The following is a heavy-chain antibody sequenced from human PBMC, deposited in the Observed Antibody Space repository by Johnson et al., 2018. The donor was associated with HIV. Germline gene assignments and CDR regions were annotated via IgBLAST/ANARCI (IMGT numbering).Heavy chain of an antibody. CDR2: INWNGGNT. CDR1: GFTFHDNG. J-gene: IGHJ3*02. D-gene: IGHD3-22*01. CDR3: VRRHYYDSSGYLDAFDI. Sequence: VQLVESGGGVVRPGESLRLSCAASGFTFHDNGMTWVRQVSGKGLEWVSSINWNGGNTGYADSVKGRFTISRDNAKNSLYLQMNSLRAEDTALYYCVRRHYYDSSGYLDAFDIWGQGTMVTVSS. V-gene: IGHV3-20*04.